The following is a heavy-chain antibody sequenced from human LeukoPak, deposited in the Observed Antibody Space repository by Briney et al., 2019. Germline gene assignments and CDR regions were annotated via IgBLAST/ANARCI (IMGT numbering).Heavy chain of an antibody. CDR3: ARETTDFWSGPPGWFDP. CDR2: IYYSGST. Sequence: SQTLSLTCTVSGGSISSGGYYWSWTRQHPGKGLEWIGYIYYSGSTYYNPSLKSRVTISVDTSKNQFSLKLSSVTAADTAVYYCARETTDFWSGPPGWFDPWGQGTLVTVSS. V-gene: IGHV4-31*03. CDR1: GGSISSGGYY. D-gene: IGHD3-3*01. J-gene: IGHJ5*02.